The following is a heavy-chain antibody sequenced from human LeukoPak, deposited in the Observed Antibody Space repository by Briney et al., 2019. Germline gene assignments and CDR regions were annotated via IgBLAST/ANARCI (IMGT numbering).Heavy chain of an antibody. CDR3: ARGHHTGYFDY. V-gene: IGHV1-46*01. CDR1: GYTFTSCY. D-gene: IGHD4-17*01. J-gene: IGHJ4*02. Sequence: ASVKVFCKASGYTFTSCYMHWVRQAPGQGLEWMGIINPSGGSTSYAQKFQGRVTMTRDTSTSTVYMELSSLRSEDTAVYYCARGHHTGYFDYWGQGTLVTVSS. CDR2: INPSGGST.